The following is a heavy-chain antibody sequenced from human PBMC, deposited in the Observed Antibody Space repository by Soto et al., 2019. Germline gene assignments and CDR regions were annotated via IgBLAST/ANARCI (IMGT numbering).Heavy chain of an antibody. CDR3: ARHGSGYHTTINWFDP. V-gene: IGHV5-10-1*04. J-gene: IGHJ5*02. CDR2: IDPSDSYT. CDR1: GYSFTSYW. Sequence: PGESLKISCKGSGYSFTSYWISWVRQMPGKGLEWMGRIDPSDSYTNYSPSFQGQVTISADKSISTAYLQWSSLKASDTAMYYCARHGSGYHTTINWFDPWGQGTLVTVSS. D-gene: IGHD5-12*01.